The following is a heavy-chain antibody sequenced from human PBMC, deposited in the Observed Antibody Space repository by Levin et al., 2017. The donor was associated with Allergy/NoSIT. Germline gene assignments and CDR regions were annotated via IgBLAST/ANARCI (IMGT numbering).Heavy chain of an antibody. J-gene: IGHJ4*02. CDR3: SRGHLSWVPAPEGY. V-gene: IGHV1-46*03. D-gene: IGHD6-13*01. Sequence: GESLKISCKASGYTFTTYFIHWVRQAPGQGLEWMGIINPSSGSTTYAQKFQGRVTMTGDTSTSTVFMELSSLRSDDTAIYYCSRGHLSWVPAPEGYWGQGSLVIVSS. CDR1: GYTFTTYF. CDR2: INPSSGST.